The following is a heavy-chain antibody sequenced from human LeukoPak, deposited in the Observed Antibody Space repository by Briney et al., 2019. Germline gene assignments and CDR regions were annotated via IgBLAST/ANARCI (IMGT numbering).Heavy chain of an antibody. CDR1: GFTVSSNY. CDR3: AKERSGSPLFSGFDY. J-gene: IGHJ4*02. CDR2: ISWNSGGI. D-gene: IGHD3-10*01. V-gene: IGHV3-9*03. Sequence: PGGSLRLSCAASGFTVSSNYMSWVRQAPGKGLEWVSSISWNSGGIGYADSVKGRFTISRDNAKNSLYLQMNSLRAEDMALYYCAKERSGSPLFSGFDYWGQGTLVTVSS.